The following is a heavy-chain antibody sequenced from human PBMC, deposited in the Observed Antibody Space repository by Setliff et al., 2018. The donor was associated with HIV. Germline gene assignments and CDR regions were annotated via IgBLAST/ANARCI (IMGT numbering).Heavy chain of an antibody. CDR2: ISATGST. CDR3: ARDDRCSGDTCYYY. V-gene: IGHV4-61*10. J-gene: IGHJ4*02. Sequence: SETLSLTCTVSGGIISSDSFFWSWIRQPAGKGLEWIGHISATGSTNYNPSLKSRVTISVDTSKNQFSLKLSSVTAADTAVYYCARDDRCSGDTCYYYWGQGALVTVSS. D-gene: IGHD2-15*01. CDR1: GGIISSDSFF.